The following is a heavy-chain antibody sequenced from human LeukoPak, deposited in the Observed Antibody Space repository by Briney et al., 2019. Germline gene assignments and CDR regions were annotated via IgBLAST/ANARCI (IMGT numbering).Heavy chain of an antibody. J-gene: IGHJ4*02. Sequence: PGGSLRLSCAASGFTFSTYSMNWVRQAPGTGLEWVSGITANGGNTFYADSVKGRFTMSRDNSKDTLYLQMNSLRAEDTAVYYCARGDCSGGSCYSGMYYFDYWGQGTLVTVSS. CDR3: ARGDCSGGSCYSGMYYFDY. V-gene: IGHV3-23*01. D-gene: IGHD2-15*01. CDR1: GFTFSTYS. CDR2: ITANGGNT.